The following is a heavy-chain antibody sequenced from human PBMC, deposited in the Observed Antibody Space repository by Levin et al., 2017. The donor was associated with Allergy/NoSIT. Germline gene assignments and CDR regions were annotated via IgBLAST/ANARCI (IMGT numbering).Heavy chain of an antibody. J-gene: IGHJ6*02. V-gene: IGHV3-30*18. Sequence: PGFSLRLSCAASGFIFSNYGMHWVRQAPGNLFDVFSSLSSSFPPHSSFSSFKGRFSISRDNSKNTVYLQMNSLRTEDTAVYYCAKDREACSGTSDTYGIALWGQGTSVTVS. CDR2: LSSSFPPH. CDR1: GFIFSNYG. CDR3: AKDREACSGTSDTYGIAL. D-gene: IGHD2-2*01.